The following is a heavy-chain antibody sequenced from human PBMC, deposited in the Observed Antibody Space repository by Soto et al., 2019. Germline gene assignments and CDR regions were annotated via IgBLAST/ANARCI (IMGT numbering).Heavy chain of an antibody. CDR1: GCSISSYY. J-gene: IGHJ6*02. Sequence: PSETLSLTCTVSGCSISSYYWSWIRQPPGKGLEWIGYIYYSGNTNYNPSLKSRVNISVDTSKNQFPLKLSSVTAADTAVYYWARDIVVVPAEKYYYYYGMDVWGQGTTVTVS. CDR3: ARDIVVVPAEKYYYYYGMDV. D-gene: IGHD2-2*01. CDR2: IYYSGNT. V-gene: IGHV4-59*01.